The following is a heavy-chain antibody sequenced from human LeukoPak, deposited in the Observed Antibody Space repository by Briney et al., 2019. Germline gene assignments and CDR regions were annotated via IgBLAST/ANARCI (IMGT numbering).Heavy chain of an antibody. V-gene: IGHV3-21*06. J-gene: IGHJ3*02. CDR1: GFTLSSYE. CDR3: ARDTYDILTGYYKWAFDI. CDR2: ISSSSSYI. D-gene: IGHD3-9*01. Sequence: GGSLRLSCAVSGFTLSSYEMNWVRQAPGKGLEWVSSISSSSSYIYYADSVKGRFTISRDNAKNSLYLQMNSLRAEDTAVYYCARDTYDILTGYYKWAFDIWGQGTMVTVSS.